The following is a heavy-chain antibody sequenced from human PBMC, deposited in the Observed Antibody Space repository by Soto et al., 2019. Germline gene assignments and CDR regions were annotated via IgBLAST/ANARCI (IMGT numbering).Heavy chain of an antibody. V-gene: IGHV1-18*01. J-gene: IGHJ4*02. CDR2: ISTYNGNT. CDR3: ARQLATAFDY. D-gene: IGHD6-13*01. CDR1: GYTFTNYN. Sequence: ASVKVSCKASGYTFTNYNINWVRQAPGQGLEWMGWISTYNGNTYYAQKFHGRVTLTTDTSTSTVYMELRSLRSDGTALYYCARQLATAFDYWGQGALVTVSS.